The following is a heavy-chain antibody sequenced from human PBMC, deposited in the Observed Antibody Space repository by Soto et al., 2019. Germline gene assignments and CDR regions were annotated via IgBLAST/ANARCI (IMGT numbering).Heavy chain of an antibody. Sequence: PSETLSLTCAVSGGSINSNNWWSWVRQPPGKGLEWIGEVYHSWSTNYNPSLKSRVAISMDQSKNLFSLTLSSVTAADTAVYYCAFPATNDFDYWGQGSLVTVSS. CDR1: GGSINSNNW. CDR2: VYHSWST. CDR3: AFPATNDFDY. J-gene: IGHJ4*02. D-gene: IGHD4-4*01. V-gene: IGHV4-4*02.